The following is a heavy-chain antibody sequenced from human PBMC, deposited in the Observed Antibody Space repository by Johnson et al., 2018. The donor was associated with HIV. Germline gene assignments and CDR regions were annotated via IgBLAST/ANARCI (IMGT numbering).Heavy chain of an antibody. V-gene: IGHV3-7*01. CDR2: IKQDGSEK. CDR1: VFTFSDYY. Sequence: VRLVESGGGLVKPGGSLRLSCAASVFTFSDYYMSWIRQAPGKGLEWVANIKQDGSEKYYVDSVKGRFTISRDNAKNSLYLQMNSLRAEDTAVYYCARAGARAFDIWGQGTMVTVSS. CDR3: ARAGARAFDI. D-gene: IGHD1-26*01. J-gene: IGHJ3*02.